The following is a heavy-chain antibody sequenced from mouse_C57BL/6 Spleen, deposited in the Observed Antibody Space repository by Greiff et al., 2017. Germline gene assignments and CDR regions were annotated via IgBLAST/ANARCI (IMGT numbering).Heavy chain of an antibody. Sequence: QVQLQQPGAELVKPGASVKMSCKASGYTFTSYWITWVKQRPGQGLEWIGDFYPGSGSTNYNEKFKSKATLTVDTSSSTAYMQLSSLTSEDSAVYYCARDYGSSYDFDYWGQGTTLTVSS. D-gene: IGHD1-1*01. CDR1: GYTFTSYW. J-gene: IGHJ2*01. V-gene: IGHV1-55*01. CDR3: ARDYGSSYDFDY. CDR2: FYPGSGST.